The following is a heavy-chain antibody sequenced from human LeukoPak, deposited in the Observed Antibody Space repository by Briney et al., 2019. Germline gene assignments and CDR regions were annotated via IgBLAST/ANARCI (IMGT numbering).Heavy chain of an antibody. Sequence: ASVKVSCKASGYTFTGYYMHWVRQAPGQGLEWMGWINPNSGGTNYAQKFQGRVTMTRDTSISTAYMELSRLRSDDTAVYYCARRKTSGIAAAGTFGVDYWGQGTLVTVSS. J-gene: IGHJ4*02. CDR3: ARRKTSGIAAAGTFGVDY. D-gene: IGHD6-13*01. CDR1: GYTFTGYY. CDR2: INPNSGGT. V-gene: IGHV1-2*02.